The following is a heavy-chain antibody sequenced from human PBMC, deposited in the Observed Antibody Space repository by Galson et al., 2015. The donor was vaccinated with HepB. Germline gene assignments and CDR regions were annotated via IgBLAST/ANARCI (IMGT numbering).Heavy chain of an antibody. J-gene: IGHJ5*02. CDR3: ARDLEGTSSGWYGNWFDP. D-gene: IGHD6-19*01. CDR2: TYYRSKWYN. Sequence: CAISGDSVSSNSAAWNWIRQSPSRGLEWLGRTYYRSKWYNDYAVSVKSRITINPDTSKNQFSLQLNSVTPEDTAVYYCARDLEGTSSGWYGNWFDPWGQGTLVTVSS. V-gene: IGHV6-1*01. CDR1: GDSVSSNSAA.